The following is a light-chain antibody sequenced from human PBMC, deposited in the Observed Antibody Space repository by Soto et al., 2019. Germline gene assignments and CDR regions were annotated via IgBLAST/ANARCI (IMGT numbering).Light chain of an antibody. J-gene: IGKJ3*01. CDR3: QQYGNSPLT. V-gene: IGKV3-20*01. CDR2: GAS. Sequence: EILLTQSPCTLSLSPGERATLSCRASQSVYSSYFAWYQQKPGQAPRLLIYGASSRATGIPDRFSGSGSGTDFTLTISRLEPEDFEIYYCQQYGNSPLTFGPGTKVDIK. CDR1: QSVYSSY.